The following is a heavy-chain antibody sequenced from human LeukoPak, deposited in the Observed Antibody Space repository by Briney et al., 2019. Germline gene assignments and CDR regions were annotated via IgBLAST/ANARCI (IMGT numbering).Heavy chain of an antibody. D-gene: IGHD3-16*01. CDR1: GYTFTSYY. V-gene: IGHV1-46*01. Sequence: ASVKVSCKASGYTFTSYYMHWVRQAPGQGLEWMGIINLSGGSTSYAQKFQGRVTMTRDTSTSTVYMELSSLRSEDTAVYYCARDSGDYVWGSYIGYFDYWGQGTLVTVSS. CDR3: ARDSGDYVWGSYIGYFDY. CDR2: INLSGGST. J-gene: IGHJ4*02.